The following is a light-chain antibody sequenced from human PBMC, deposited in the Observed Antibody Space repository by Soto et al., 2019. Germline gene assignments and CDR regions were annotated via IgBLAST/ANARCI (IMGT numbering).Light chain of an antibody. Sequence: QSVLTQPPSASGTPGQRVTISCSGSSSNIDINTVNWYQQLPGTAPKLLIYSNNQRPSGVPDRFSGSKSGTSASLAITGLQAEDEADYYCQSYDSSLSAWVFGGGTKVTVL. CDR2: SNN. CDR1: SSNIDINT. CDR3: QSYDSSLSAWV. J-gene: IGLJ3*02. V-gene: IGLV1-44*01.